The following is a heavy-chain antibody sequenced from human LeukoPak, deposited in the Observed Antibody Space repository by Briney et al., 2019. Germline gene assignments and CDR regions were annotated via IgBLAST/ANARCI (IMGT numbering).Heavy chain of an antibody. CDR1: GFTFSSYA. Sequence: GGSLRLSCAASGFTFSSYAMSWVRQAPGKGLEWVSAISGSGGSTYYADSVKGRFTISRDNSKNTLYLQMSSLRAEDTAVYYCAKGGAGTLYYYMDVWGKGTTVTVSS. CDR3: AKGGAGTLYYYMDV. CDR2: ISGSGGST. D-gene: IGHD6-19*01. J-gene: IGHJ6*03. V-gene: IGHV3-23*01.